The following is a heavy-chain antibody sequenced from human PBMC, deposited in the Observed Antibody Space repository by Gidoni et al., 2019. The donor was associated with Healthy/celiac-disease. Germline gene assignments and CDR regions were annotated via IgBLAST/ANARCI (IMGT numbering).Heavy chain of an antibody. Sequence: QITLKESGPTLVKPTQTLTLTCTFSGFSLSTSGVGVGWIRQPPGKALEWLALIYWDDDKRYSPSLKSRLTITKDTSKNQVVLTMTNMDPVDTATYYCAHRGSSWSKGYFQHWGQGTLVTVSS. CDR1: GFSLSTSGVG. J-gene: IGHJ1*01. CDR2: IYWDDDK. CDR3: AHRGSSWSKGYFQH. V-gene: IGHV2-5*02. D-gene: IGHD6-13*01.